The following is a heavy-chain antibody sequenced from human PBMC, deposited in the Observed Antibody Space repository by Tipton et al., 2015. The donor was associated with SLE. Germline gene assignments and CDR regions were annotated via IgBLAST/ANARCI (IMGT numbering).Heavy chain of an antibody. CDR3: ARFTAQYGGYLDY. CDR2: INHSGST. V-gene: IGHV4-34*01. Sequence: GLVKPSETLSLTCAVYGGSFSGYYWSWIRQPPGKGLEWIGEINHSGSTNYNPSLTSRVTISVDTSKNQFSLKLSSVTAADTAVYYCARFTAQYGGYLDYWGQGTLVTVSS. CDR1: GGSFSGYY. J-gene: IGHJ4*02. D-gene: IGHD4/OR15-4a*01.